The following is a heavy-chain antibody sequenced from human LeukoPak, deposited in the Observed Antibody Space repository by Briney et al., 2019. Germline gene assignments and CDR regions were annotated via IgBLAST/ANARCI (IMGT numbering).Heavy chain of an antibody. CDR1: GFTFSSYD. Sequence: GGSLRLSCAACGFTFSSYDMHWVRQATGKGLEWVSAIGTAGDTYYPGSVKGQFTISRDNSKNTLYLQMNSLRAEDTAVYYCARDKDTSGPTFDSWGQGTLLTVSS. CDR2: IGTAGDT. V-gene: IGHV3-13*03. CDR3: ARDKDTSGPTFDS. D-gene: IGHD6-19*01. J-gene: IGHJ4*02.